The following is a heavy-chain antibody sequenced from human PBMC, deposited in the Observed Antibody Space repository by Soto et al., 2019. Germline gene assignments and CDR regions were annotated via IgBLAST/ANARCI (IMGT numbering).Heavy chain of an antibody. CDR1: GGTFSSYT. V-gene: IGHV1-69*02. CDR3: ARPYGDGRLDY. CDR2: IIPILGIA. D-gene: IGHD4-17*01. J-gene: IGHJ4*02. Sequence: QVQLVQSGAEVKKPGSSVKVSCKASGGTFSSYTISWVRQAPGQGLEWMGRIIPILGIANYAQKFQGRVTITAEKSTSTAYMELSSLRSEDTAVYYCARPYGDGRLDYWGQGTLVTVSS.